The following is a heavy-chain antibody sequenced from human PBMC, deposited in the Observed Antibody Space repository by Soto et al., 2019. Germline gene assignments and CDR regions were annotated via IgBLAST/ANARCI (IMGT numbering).Heavy chain of an antibody. D-gene: IGHD3-3*01. CDR1: GSTFTSYG. CDR3: ARGVRFLGCSQGSYYGMDV. J-gene: IGHJ6*02. Sequence: ASVKVSCKASGSTFTSYGISWVRQAPGQGLEWMGWISAYNGNTNYAQKLQGRVTMTTDTSTSTAYMELRSLRTDDTAVYYCARGVRFLGCSQGSYYGMDVWGQGTTVTVSS. CDR2: ISAYNGNT. V-gene: IGHV1-18*01.